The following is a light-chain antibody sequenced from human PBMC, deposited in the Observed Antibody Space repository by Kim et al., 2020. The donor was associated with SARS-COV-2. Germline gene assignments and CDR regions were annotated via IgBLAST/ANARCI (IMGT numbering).Light chain of an antibody. CDR2: GAS. CDR3: QQYGTSPT. V-gene: IGKV3-20*01. J-gene: IGKJ2*01. CDR1: QSVSSSY. Sequence: EIVLTQSPGTLYLSPGERATLSCRASQSVSSSYLAWYQQKPGQAPRLLIYGASSRATGIPDRFSGSGSGTDFTLTISRLEPEDFAVYYCQQYGTSPTFGQGTKLEI.